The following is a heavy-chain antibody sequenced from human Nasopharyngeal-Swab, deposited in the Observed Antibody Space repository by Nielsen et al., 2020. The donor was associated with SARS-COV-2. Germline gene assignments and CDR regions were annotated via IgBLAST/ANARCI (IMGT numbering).Heavy chain of an antibody. CDR3: ATVGRPYCSGGSCYGVVHP. Sequence: VRQMPGKGLEWVSSISSSSSYIYYADSVKGRFTISRDNAKNSLYLQMNSLRAEDTAVYYCATVGRPYCSGGSCYGVVHPWGRGTLVTVSS. D-gene: IGHD2-15*01. CDR2: ISSSSSYI. J-gene: IGHJ5*02. V-gene: IGHV3-21*01.